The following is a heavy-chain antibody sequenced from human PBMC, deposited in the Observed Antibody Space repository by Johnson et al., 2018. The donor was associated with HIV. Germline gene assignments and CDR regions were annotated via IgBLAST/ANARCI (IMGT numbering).Heavy chain of an antibody. CDR3: AKGLVTMIVVVNGAFDI. Sequence: QVQLVESGGGVVQPGRSLRLSCAASGFTFSSYAMHWVRQAPGKGLEWVAVISYDGSNKYYADSVKGRFTMSRDNSKNTLYMQMNSLRAEDTAVYYCAKGLVTMIVVVNGAFDIWGQGTMVTVSS. CDR2: ISYDGSNK. D-gene: IGHD3-22*01. V-gene: IGHV3-30-3*01. CDR1: GFTFSSYA. J-gene: IGHJ3*02.